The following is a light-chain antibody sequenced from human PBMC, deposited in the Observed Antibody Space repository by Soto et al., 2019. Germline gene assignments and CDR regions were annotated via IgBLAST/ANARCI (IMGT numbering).Light chain of an antibody. J-gene: IGLJ2*01. CDR3: VAWDDSLNGHVV. CDR1: SSNIGSNT. V-gene: IGLV1-44*01. CDR2: SNN. Sequence: QSVLTQPPSASGTPGQRVTISCSGSSSNIGSNTVNWYQQPPGTAPKLVIYSNNQRPSGVPDRFSGSKSGTSASLAISGLQSEDEADYYCVAWDDSLNGHVVFGGGTKVTVL.